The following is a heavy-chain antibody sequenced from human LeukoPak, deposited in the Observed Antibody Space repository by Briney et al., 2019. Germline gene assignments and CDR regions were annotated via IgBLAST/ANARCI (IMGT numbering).Heavy chain of an antibody. CDR1: GYRFTSYW. Sequence: PGESLKISCKGSGYRFTSYWIGWVRQLPGKGLEWMGISYLGYSDTIYSPSFQGQVTISADKSTSTANLQWSSLKASDTAMYYCARSGGNYYSIWGQGTMVTVS. D-gene: IGHD1-26*01. CDR3: ARSGGNYYSI. V-gene: IGHV5-51*01. J-gene: IGHJ3*02. CDR2: SYLGYSDT.